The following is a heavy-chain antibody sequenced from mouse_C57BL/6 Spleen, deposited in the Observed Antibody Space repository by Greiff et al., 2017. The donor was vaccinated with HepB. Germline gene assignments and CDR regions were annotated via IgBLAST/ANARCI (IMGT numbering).Heavy chain of an antibody. D-gene: IGHD2-4*01. CDR3: ARRRIGYDYDSYWYFDV. V-gene: IGHV1-26*01. J-gene: IGHJ1*03. CDR1: GYTFTDYY. Sequence: EVQLQQSGPELVKPGASVKISCKASGYTFTDYYMNWVKQSHGKSLEWIGDINPNNGGTSYNQKFKGKATLTVDNSSSTAYMELRSLTSEDSAVYYCARRRIGYDYDSYWYFDVWGTGTTVTVSS. CDR2: INPNNGGT.